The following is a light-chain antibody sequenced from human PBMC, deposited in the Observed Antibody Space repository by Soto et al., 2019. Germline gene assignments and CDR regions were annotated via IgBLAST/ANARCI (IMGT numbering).Light chain of an antibody. CDR3: LQDYNYPRT. CDR2: GAS. J-gene: IGKJ1*01. V-gene: IGKV1-6*01. Sequence: AIQMTQSPSSLSASLGDIVTITCRASQGIRNDLGWYQQKPGKAPNLLIYGASTLQSGVPSRFSGSGSGTDFTLTISSLQPEDFATYYCLQDYNYPRTFGQGTKVDIK. CDR1: QGIRND.